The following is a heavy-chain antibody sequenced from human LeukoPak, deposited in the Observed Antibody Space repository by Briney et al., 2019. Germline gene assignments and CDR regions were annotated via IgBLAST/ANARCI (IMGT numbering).Heavy chain of an antibody. V-gene: IGHV4-59*01. Sequence: ASETLSLTCTVSGGSISSYYWSWIRQPPGKGLEWIGYIYYSGSTNYNPSLKSRVTISVDTSKNQFSLKLSSVTAADTAVYYCARVLWPPWYYYYGMDVWGQGTTVTVSS. CDR2: IYYSGST. CDR1: GGSISSYY. J-gene: IGHJ6*02. CDR3: ARVLWPPWYYYYGMDV.